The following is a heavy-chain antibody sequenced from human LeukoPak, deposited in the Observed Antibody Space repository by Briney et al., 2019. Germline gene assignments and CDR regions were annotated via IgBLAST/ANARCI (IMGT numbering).Heavy chain of an antibody. J-gene: IGHJ4*02. V-gene: IGHV1-24*01. Sequence: ASVKVSCKVSGYTLTELSMHWVRQAPGKGLEWMGGFDPEDGETIYAQKLQGRVTMTRDMSTSTVYMELSSLRSEDTAVYYCARKGGSGSSSSLWARHTYYFDYWGQGTLITVSS. CDR3: ARKGGSGSSSSLWARHTYYFDY. CDR1: GYTLTELS. D-gene: IGHD1-26*01. CDR2: FDPEDGET.